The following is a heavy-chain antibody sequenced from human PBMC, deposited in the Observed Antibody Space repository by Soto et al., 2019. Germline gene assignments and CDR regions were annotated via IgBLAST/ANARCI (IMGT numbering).Heavy chain of an antibody. CDR1: GFTFSSYG. J-gene: IGHJ4*02. V-gene: IGHV3-30*18. CDR2: ISYDGSNK. CDR3: AKDRIQLWNYFDY. D-gene: IGHD5-18*01. Sequence: PGVSLRLSCAASGFTFSSYGMHWVRQAPGKGLEWVAVISYDGSNKYYADSVKGRFTISRDNSKNTLYLQMNSLRAEDTAVYYCAKDRIQLWNYFDYWGKGTLVTVSS.